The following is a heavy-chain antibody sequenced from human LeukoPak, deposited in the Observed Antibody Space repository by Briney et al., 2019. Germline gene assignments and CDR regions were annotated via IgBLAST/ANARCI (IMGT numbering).Heavy chain of an antibody. J-gene: IGHJ4*02. CDR1: GFTFSSYS. Sequence: GGSLRLSCAVSGFTFSSYSMNWVRQAPGKGLEWVSSISGSSRYIYYADSVRGRFTISRDNAENSLYLQMDSLRAEDTAVYFWARDYDYIWGSFRYPFDYWGQGDLVTVSS. CDR3: ARDYDYIWGSFRYPFDY. D-gene: IGHD3-16*02. CDR2: ISGSSRYI. V-gene: IGHV3-21*01.